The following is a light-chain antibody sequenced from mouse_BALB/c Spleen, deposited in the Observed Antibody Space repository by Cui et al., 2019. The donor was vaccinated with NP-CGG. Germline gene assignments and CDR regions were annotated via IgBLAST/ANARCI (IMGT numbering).Light chain of an antibody. J-gene: IGLJ1*01. CDR1: IGAITTSNY. CDR2: GTN. Sequence: QAVVTQESALTTSPGETVTLTCRSSIGAITTSNYANWVQEKPVHLFTGLIGGTNNRAPGVPARFSGSLIGDKAALTITGAQTEDEAIYFCALWYSNHWVFGGGTKLTVL. V-gene: IGLV1*01. CDR3: ALWYSNHWV.